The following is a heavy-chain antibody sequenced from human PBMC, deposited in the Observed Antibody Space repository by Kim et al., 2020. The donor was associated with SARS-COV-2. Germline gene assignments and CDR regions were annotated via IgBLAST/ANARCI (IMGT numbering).Heavy chain of an antibody. J-gene: IGHJ3*02. CDR3: ARHRGGSSSDAFDI. V-gene: IGHV5-51*01. D-gene: IGHD6-6*01. Sequence: SPTVQGQVTISAAKSISTAYLQWSSLKASDTAMYYCARHRGGSSSDAFDIWGQGTMVTVSS.